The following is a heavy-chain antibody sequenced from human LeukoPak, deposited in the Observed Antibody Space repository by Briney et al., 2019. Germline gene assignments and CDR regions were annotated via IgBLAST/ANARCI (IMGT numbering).Heavy chain of an antibody. CDR2: IRYDGSNK. V-gene: IGHV3-30*02. D-gene: IGHD3-10*01. CDR1: GFTFSSYG. J-gene: IGHJ4*02. CDR3: AKEGYGSGSYYLLERLGAGDLDY. Sequence: GGSLRLSCAASGFTFSSYGMHWVRQAPGKGLEWVAFIRYDGSNKYYADSVKGRFTISRDNSKNTLYLQMNSLRAEDTAVYYCAKEGYGSGSYYLLERLGAGDLDYLGQGTLVTVSS.